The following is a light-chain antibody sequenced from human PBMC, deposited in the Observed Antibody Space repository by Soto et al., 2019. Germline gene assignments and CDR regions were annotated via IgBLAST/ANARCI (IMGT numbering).Light chain of an antibody. CDR2: QDS. CDR1: KLGDKY. CDR3: QAWDSSTVV. V-gene: IGLV3-1*01. J-gene: IGLJ2*01. Sequence: SYELTQPPSVSVSPGQTASLTCSGDKLGDKYACWYQQKPGKSPVLVIYQDSKRPSGIPERFSGSNSGNTATLTISGTQAMDEADYYCQAWDSSTVVFGGGTKVTVL.